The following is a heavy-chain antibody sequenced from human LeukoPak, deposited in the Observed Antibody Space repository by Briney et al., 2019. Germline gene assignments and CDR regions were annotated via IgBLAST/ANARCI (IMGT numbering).Heavy chain of an antibody. D-gene: IGHD5-18*01. CDR1: GFTFSSYA. CDR3: ASDSRTPGYTYGPRLDY. CDR2: ISGSGGST. V-gene: IGHV3-23*01. Sequence: GGSLRLSCAASGFTFSSYAMSWVRQAPGKGLEWVSAISGSGGSTYYADSVKGRFTISRDNAKNSLYLQMNSLRAEDTAVYYCASDSRTPGYTYGPRLDYWGQGTLVTVSS. J-gene: IGHJ4*02.